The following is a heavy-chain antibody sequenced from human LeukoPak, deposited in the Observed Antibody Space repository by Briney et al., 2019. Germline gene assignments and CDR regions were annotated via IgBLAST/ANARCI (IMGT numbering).Heavy chain of an antibody. J-gene: IGHJ3*01. CDR2: VYHSGST. CDR1: GYSISSGYY. V-gene: IGHV4-38-2*02. CDR3: AEAGRNLPLDAFDV. Sequence: KPSETLSLTCTVSGYSISSGYYWGWIRQPPGKGLEWIGYVYHSGSTYYNPSLKSRVTISVDKSRNQFSLNLSSVTAADTAVYYCAEAGRNLPLDAFDVWGHGTMVTVSS. D-gene: IGHD1-14*01.